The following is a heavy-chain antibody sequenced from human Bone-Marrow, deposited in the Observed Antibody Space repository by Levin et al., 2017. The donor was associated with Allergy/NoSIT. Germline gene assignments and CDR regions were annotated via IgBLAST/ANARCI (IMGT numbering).Heavy chain of an antibody. Sequence: GESLKISCAASGFTFSDYYMSWIRQAPGKGLEWISYVSLSGSATDYADSLRGRFTVSRDNAKNSLYLQIKTLGPEDTAVYYCARHLDCGGNCFSFDFWGQGILVTVSA. CDR3: ARHLDCGGNCFSFDF. D-gene: IGHD2-21*02. J-gene: IGHJ4*02. V-gene: IGHV3-11*01. CDR1: GFTFSDYY. CDR2: VSLSGSAT.